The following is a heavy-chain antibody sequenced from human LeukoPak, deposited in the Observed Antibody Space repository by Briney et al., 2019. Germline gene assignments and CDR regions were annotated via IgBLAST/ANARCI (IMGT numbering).Heavy chain of an antibody. D-gene: IGHD3-10*01. V-gene: IGHV3-23*01. CDR3: GKKSGYYGSGG. J-gene: IGHJ4*02. CDR2: ISGSGGSI. Sequence: GGSLRLSCEASGFTFSSYGMSWVRQAPGKGLEWVSGISGSGGSIYYADSLKGRFTISKDNSKNTLYLQMNILRAEDTAVYYCGKKSGYYGSGGWGQGTLVTVSS. CDR1: GFTFSSYG.